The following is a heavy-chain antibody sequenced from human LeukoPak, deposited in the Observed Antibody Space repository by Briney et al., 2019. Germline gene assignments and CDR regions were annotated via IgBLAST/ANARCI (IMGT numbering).Heavy chain of an antibody. CDR1: GFTFSNYW. Sequence: GGSLRLSCAASGFTFSNYWMSWVRQAPGKGLEWVANIKQDGSEKYYVDSVKGRFTISRDNAKNTLYLQMNSLRAEDTAVYYCARDDYDSSGYYSDFDYWGQGTLVTVSS. D-gene: IGHD3-22*01. V-gene: IGHV3-7*03. CDR3: ARDDYDSSGYYSDFDY. CDR2: IKQDGSEK. J-gene: IGHJ4*02.